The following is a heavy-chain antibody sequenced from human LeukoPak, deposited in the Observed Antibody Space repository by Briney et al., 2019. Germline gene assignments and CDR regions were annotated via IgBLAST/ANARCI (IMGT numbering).Heavy chain of an antibody. Sequence: SETLSLTCTVSGGSISSYYWSWIRQPAGKGLEWIGRMYTSGSTNYNPSLKSRVTMSVGTSKNQFSLKLSSVTAADSAVYYCARASEDYYYYYMDVWGKGTTVTISS. D-gene: IGHD1-14*01. CDR1: GGSISSYY. CDR3: ARASEDYYYYYMDV. V-gene: IGHV4-4*07. J-gene: IGHJ6*03. CDR2: MYTSGST.